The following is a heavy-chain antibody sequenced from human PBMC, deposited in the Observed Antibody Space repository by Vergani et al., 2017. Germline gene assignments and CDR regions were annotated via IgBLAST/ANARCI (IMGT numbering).Heavy chain of an antibody. J-gene: IGHJ4*02. CDR3: AREELRDGYNYVDY. V-gene: IGHV4-38-2*02. D-gene: IGHD5-24*01. CDR2: IYHSGST. CDR1: GYSISSGYY. Sequence: QVQLQESGPGLVKPSETLSLTCAVSGYSISSGYYWGWIRQPPGKGLEWIGSIYHSGSTYYNPSLKSRVTISVDTSKNQFSLKLSSVTAADTAVYYCAREELRDGYNYVDYWGQGTLVTVSS.